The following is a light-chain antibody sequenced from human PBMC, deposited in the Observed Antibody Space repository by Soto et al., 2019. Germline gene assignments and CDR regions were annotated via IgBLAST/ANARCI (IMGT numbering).Light chain of an antibody. Sequence: DIRMTQSPSSLSASVGDRVTITCRASQSIRSYLNWSQQEPGKAPKLLIYAASSLQSGVTSRFSGSGSGTDFTLTISSLQPEDFATYYCHQTYSIPYTFGQGTKVDIK. CDR1: QSIRSY. CDR3: HQTYSIPYT. J-gene: IGKJ2*01. CDR2: AAS. V-gene: IGKV1-39*01.